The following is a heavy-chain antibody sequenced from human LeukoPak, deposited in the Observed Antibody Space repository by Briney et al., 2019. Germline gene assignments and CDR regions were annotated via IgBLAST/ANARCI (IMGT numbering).Heavy chain of an antibody. CDR2: ISYDGSNK. V-gene: IGHV3-30*18. Sequence: GGSLRLSCAASGFTFSSYGMHWVRQAPGKGLEWVAVISYDGSNKYYADSVKGRFTISRDNSKNTLYLQMNSLRAEDTAVYYCAKLSGSYTGPFDYWGLGTLVTVSS. D-gene: IGHD1-26*01. CDR3: AKLSGSYTGPFDY. J-gene: IGHJ4*02. CDR1: GFTFSSYG.